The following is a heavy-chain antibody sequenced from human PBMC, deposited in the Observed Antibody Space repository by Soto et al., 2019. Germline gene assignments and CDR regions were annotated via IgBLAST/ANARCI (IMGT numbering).Heavy chain of an antibody. D-gene: IGHD5-18*01. V-gene: IGHV1-18*01. Sequence: ASVKVSCKASGYTFTSYGISWVRQAPGQGLEWMGWISAYNGNTNYAQKLQGRVTMTTDTSTSTAYKELRSLRSDDTAVYYCARDRYSYGYVAIDYWGQGTLVTVSS. CDR3: ARDRYSYGYVAIDY. CDR1: GYTFTSYG. CDR2: ISAYNGNT. J-gene: IGHJ4*02.